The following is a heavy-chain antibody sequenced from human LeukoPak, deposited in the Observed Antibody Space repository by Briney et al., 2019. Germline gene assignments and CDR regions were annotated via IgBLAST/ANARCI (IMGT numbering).Heavy chain of an antibody. CDR3: ARVPTDDILTGYRDDY. CDR2: ISAYNGNT. CDR1: GYTFTSYG. D-gene: IGHD3-9*01. J-gene: IGHJ4*02. V-gene: IGHV1-18*01. Sequence: GASVKVSCKVSGYTFTSYGISWVRQAPGQGLEWMGWISAYNGNTNYAQKLQGRVTMTTDTSTSTAYMELRSLRSDDTAVYYCARVPTDDILTGYRDDYWGQGTLVTVSS.